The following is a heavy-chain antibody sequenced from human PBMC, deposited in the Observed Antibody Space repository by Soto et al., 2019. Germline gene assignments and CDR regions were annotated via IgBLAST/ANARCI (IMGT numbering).Heavy chain of an antibody. CDR1: GGSISSYY. D-gene: IGHD4-17*01. J-gene: IGHJ4*02. Sequence: SETLSLTCTVSGGSISSYYWSWIRQTPGKGLEWIGYIYYSGSTNYNPSLKSRVTLSVDTSKNQFSLKLSSVTAADTAVYYCARRYGASFDYWGQGTLVTVS. V-gene: IGHV4-59*01. CDR2: IYYSGST. CDR3: ARRYGASFDY.